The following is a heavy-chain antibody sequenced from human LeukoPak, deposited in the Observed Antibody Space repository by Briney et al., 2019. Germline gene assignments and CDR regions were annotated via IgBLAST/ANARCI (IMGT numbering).Heavy chain of an antibody. Sequence: GGSLRLSCSASGFTFSSYSMNWVRQAPGKGLEWVSYISSSTNTIYYADSVKGRFTISRDNAKNSLFLQMNSLRDEDTAVYYCARGGYGANDDAFDIWGQGTMVTVSS. D-gene: IGHD4-23*01. CDR1: GFTFSSYS. V-gene: IGHV3-48*02. J-gene: IGHJ3*02. CDR2: ISSSTNTI. CDR3: ARGGYGANDDAFDI.